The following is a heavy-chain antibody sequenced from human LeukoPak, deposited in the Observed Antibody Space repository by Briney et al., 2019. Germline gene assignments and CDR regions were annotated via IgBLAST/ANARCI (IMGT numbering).Heavy chain of an antibody. CDR1: GGTFSSYT. V-gene: IGHV1-69*02. J-gene: IGHJ6*02. D-gene: IGHD2-15*01. Sequence: GASVKVSCKASGGTFSSYTISWVRQAPGQGLEWMGRIIPILGIANYAQKFQGRVTITADKSTSTAYMEPSSLRSEDTAVYCCARVVEGLVPYYYYGMDVWGQGTTVTVSS. CDR3: ARVVEGLVPYYYYGMDV. CDR2: IIPILGIA.